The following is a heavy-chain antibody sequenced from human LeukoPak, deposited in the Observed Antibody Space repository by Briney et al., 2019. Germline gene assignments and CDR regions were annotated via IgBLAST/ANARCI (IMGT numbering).Heavy chain of an antibody. CDR3: ARGDSNGWYFDC. CDR1: GFTFVSYW. Sequence: PGGSLRLSCAASGFTFVSYWMHWVRQAPGKGLVWVSRINGYGSSTDFADSVKGRFTISRDNAKNTLYLQMNSLRAEDTAVYYCARGDSNGWYFDCWGQGTLVTVSS. D-gene: IGHD6-19*01. J-gene: IGHJ4*02. CDR2: INGYGSST. V-gene: IGHV3-74*01.